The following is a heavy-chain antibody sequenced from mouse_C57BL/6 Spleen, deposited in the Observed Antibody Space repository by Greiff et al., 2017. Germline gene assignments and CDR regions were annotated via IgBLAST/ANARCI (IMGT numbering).Heavy chain of an antibody. J-gene: IGHJ4*01. CDR3: AREDSNYGGGAMDY. D-gene: IGHD2-5*01. CDR2: INPSSGYT. Sequence: VQLQQSGAELARPGASVKMSCKASGYTFTSYTMHWVKQRPGQGLEWIGYINPSSGYTKYNQKFKDKATLTADKSSSTAYMQLSSLTSEDSAVYYCAREDSNYGGGAMDYWGQGTSVTVSS. CDR1: GYTFTSYT. V-gene: IGHV1-4*01.